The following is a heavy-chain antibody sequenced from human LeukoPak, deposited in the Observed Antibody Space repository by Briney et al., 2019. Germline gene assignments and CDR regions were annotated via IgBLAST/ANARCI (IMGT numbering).Heavy chain of an antibody. V-gene: IGHV3-23*01. CDR1: GFTFSSYA. CDR3: AKDGGSYYVRQLNAFDI. Sequence: PGGSLRLSCAASGFTFSSYAMSWVRQAPGKGLEWVSAITHSGGSTYYADSVRGRFTISRDNSKNTLYLQMNTLRAEDTAVYYCAKDGGSYYVRQLNAFDIWGQGTMVTVSS. D-gene: IGHD1-26*01. CDR2: ITHSGGST. J-gene: IGHJ3*02.